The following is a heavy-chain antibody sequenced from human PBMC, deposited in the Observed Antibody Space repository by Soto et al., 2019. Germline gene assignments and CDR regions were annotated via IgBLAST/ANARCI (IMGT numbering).Heavy chain of an antibody. J-gene: IGHJ6*02. CDR3: GREYSSTWYHRTLGMDV. Sequence: GGSLRLSCAASGFTFSSYAVSWVRQAPGKGLEWVANIKQDGSEKYYVDSVKGRFTISRDNAKNSLYLQMNSLRAEDTAVYYCGREYSSTWYHRTLGMDVGGQGAPVTVYS. CDR2: IKQDGSEK. CDR1: GFTFSSYA. V-gene: IGHV3-7*03. D-gene: IGHD6-13*01.